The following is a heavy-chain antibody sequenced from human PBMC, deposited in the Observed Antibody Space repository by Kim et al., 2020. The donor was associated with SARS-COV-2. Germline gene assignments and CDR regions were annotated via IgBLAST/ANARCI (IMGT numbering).Heavy chain of an antibody. V-gene: IGHV3-23*01. Sequence: GGSLRLSCAASGFTFSHYARNWVRQVSGKGLDWVSSVVGGGSSAYYADSVKGRFTISRDNSKNILYLQMNSLRAEDTAIYYCAKVRAGAYGMDVWGQGTAVTVSS. J-gene: IGHJ6*02. D-gene: IGHD1-26*01. CDR1: GFTFSHYA. CDR2: VVGGGSSA. CDR3: AKVRAGAYGMDV.